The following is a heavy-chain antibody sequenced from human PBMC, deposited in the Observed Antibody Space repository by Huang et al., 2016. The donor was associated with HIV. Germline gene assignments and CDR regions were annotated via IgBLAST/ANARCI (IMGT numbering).Heavy chain of an antibody. J-gene: IGHJ3*02. CDR3: ARGPSPWLQEAFDI. CDR1: GGSISSYY. V-gene: IGHV4-59*01. Sequence: QVQLQESGPGLVKPSETLSLTCTVSGGSISSYYWSWIRQPPGTGLECIWYIYYSGSTNYNPSLKSRVTISVDTSKNQFSLKLRSVTAADTAVYYCARGPSPWLQEAFDIWGQGTMVTVSS. D-gene: IGHD5-12*01. CDR2: IYYSGST.